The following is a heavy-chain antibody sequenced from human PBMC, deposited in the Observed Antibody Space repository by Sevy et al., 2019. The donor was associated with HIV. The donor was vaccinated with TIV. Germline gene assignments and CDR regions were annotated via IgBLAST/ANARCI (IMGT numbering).Heavy chain of an antibody. J-gene: IGHJ4*02. CDR3: AKDGSGWYNYFDY. D-gene: IGHD6-19*01. CDR1: GFTFSSYA. CDR2: ISGSGGST. Sequence: GGSLRLYCAASGFTFSSYAMSWVRQAPGKGLEWVSAISGSGGSTYYEEYVKGRFTMSRDNSKNTPYLQMNSLRAEDTAVYYCAKDGSGWYNYFDYWGQGTLVTGSS. V-gene: IGHV3-23*01.